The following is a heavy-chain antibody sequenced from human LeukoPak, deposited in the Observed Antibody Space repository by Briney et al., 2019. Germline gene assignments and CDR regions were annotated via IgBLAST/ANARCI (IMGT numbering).Heavy chain of an antibody. Sequence: SVKVSCKASGYSFSTHRIRWVRQAPGQGLEWMGGIMPIFGATNYAQKFQGRLTITTDRSTSTAYMELNNLGSEDTALYYCARVATVGSLDNWGQGTLVTVSS. CDR3: ARVATVGSLDN. V-gene: IGHV1-69*05. J-gene: IGHJ4*02. D-gene: IGHD4-23*01. CDR2: IMPIFGAT. CDR1: GYSFSTHR.